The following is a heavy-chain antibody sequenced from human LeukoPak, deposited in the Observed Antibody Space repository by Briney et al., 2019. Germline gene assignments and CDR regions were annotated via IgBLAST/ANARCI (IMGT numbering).Heavy chain of an antibody. CDR2: IYYSGST. Sequence: PSETLSLTCTVSGGSISSSSYYWGWVRQPPGKGLEWIVSIYYSGSTYYNPSLKSRVTMSVDTSKNQFSLKLSSVTAADTAVYYCARDTYYYDSSGPKYDYWGQGTLVTVSS. CDR3: ARDTYYYDSSGPKYDY. CDR1: GGSISSSSYY. V-gene: IGHV4-39*07. J-gene: IGHJ4*02. D-gene: IGHD3-22*01.